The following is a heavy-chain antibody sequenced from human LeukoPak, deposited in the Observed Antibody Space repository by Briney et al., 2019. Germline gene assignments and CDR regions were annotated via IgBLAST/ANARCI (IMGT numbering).Heavy chain of an antibody. J-gene: IGHJ4*02. CDR3: AGGLDS. V-gene: IGHV4-59*11. Sequence: SETLSLTCTVSGASINSHYWSWIRQPPGKGLEWIGNIYYSGSTNHNPSLKSRVTISVDRSKNQFSLKLSSVTAAHTAVYFCAGGLDSWGQGSLVTVSS. CDR2: IYYSGST. CDR1: GASINSHY.